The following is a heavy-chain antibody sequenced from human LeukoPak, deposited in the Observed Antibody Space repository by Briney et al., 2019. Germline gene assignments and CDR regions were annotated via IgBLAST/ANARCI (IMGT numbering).Heavy chain of an antibody. CDR1: GYTFINND. D-gene: IGHD2-15*01. CDR2: IDPKNGNR. Sequence: ASVKVSCKASGYTFINNDINWVRQAPGQGLEWMAWIDPKNGNRGYAQNFQGRVTMTTDTSISTANMELSSLRSEDTAVYYCARSHTRKGFCGGGRCYPAVWWFDPWGQGTLVTVSS. V-gene: IGHV1-8*01. J-gene: IGHJ5*02. CDR3: ARSHTRKGFCGGGRCYPAVWWFDP.